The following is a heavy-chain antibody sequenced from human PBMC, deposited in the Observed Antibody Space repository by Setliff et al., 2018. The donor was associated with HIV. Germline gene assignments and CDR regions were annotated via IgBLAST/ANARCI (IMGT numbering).Heavy chain of an antibody. Sequence: SETLSLTCTVSGGSISSYYWSWIRQPPGKGLEWIGYIYYSGSTNYNPSLKSRVTISVDTSKNQCSLKLSSVTAADTAVYYCARNPCSGGSCPDAFDIWGQGTVVTVSS. V-gene: IGHV4-59*01. D-gene: IGHD2-15*01. CDR1: GGSISSYY. J-gene: IGHJ3*02. CDR3: ARNPCSGGSCPDAFDI. CDR2: IYYSGST.